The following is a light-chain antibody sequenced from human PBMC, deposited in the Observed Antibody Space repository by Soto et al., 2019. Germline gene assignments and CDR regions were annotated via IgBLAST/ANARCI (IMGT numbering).Light chain of an antibody. CDR1: QDIENY. CDR2: AAT. Sequence: DIQMTQSPSSLSASVGDRVTITCRASQDIENYLAWYQQRPGKVPKLLIYAATTLQPGVPSRFSGSGSGTDFTLTISSLQPEDVATYYCQNCKSAVFTFGPGTKV. CDR3: QNCKSAVFT. J-gene: IGKJ3*01. V-gene: IGKV1-27*01.